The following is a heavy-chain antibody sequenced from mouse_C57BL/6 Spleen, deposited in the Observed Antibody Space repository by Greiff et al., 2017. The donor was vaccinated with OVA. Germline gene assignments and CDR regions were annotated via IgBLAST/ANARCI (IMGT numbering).Heavy chain of an antibody. CDR1: GYTFTSYW. Sequence: QVQLQQSGAELVKPGASVKMSCKASGYTFTSYWITWVKQRPGQGLEWIGDIYPGSGSTNYNEKFKSKATLTVDTSSSTAYMQLSSLTSEDSAVYYCARKGIYYGYDGYAMDYWGQGTSVTVSS. CDR3: ARKGIYYGYDGYAMDY. CDR2: IYPGSGST. J-gene: IGHJ4*01. D-gene: IGHD2-2*01. V-gene: IGHV1-55*01.